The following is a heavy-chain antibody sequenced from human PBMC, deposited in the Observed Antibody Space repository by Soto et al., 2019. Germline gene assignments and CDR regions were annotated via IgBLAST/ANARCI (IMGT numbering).Heavy chain of an antibody. J-gene: IGHJ3*02. CDR1: GGSFSGYY. D-gene: IGHD6-6*01. CDR2: INHSGST. CDR3: ARRGRIAARPGAFDI. Sequence: SETLSLTCAVYGGSFSGYYWSGIRQPPGKGLEWIGEINHSGSTNYNPSLKSRVTISVDTSKNQFSLKLSSVTAADTAVYYCARRGRIAARPGAFDIWGQGTMVTVSS. V-gene: IGHV4-34*01.